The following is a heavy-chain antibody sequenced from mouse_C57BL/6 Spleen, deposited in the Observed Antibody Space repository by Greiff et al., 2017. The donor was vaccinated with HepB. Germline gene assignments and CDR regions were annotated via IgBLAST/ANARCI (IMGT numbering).Heavy chain of an antibody. V-gene: IGHV1-52*01. CDR3: ARYDSYWYFDV. Sequence: QVQLQQPGAELVRPGSSVKLSCKASGYTFTSYWMHWVKQRPRQGLEWIGNIDPSDSETHYNQKFKDKATLTVDKSSSTACMQLSRLTSEDSAVYYCARYDSYWYFDVWGTGTTVTVSS. CDR2: IDPSDSET. J-gene: IGHJ1*03. CDR1: GYTFTSYW. D-gene: IGHD2-12*01.